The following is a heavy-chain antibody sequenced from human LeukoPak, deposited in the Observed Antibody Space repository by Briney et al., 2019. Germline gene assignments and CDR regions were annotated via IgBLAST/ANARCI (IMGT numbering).Heavy chain of an antibody. CDR3: AKDRYCSSTNCPYDY. J-gene: IGHJ4*02. D-gene: IGHD2-2*01. CDR2: ISVSDGST. Sequence: GGSLRLSCAASGFTSRDYTMNWVRQAPGKGLECVSGISVSDGSTYYADSVKGRFTMPRDNSNNMLFLQMNSLRAEDTAVYYCAKDRYCSSTNCPYDYWGQGTLVAVSS. V-gene: IGHV3-23*01. CDR1: GFTSRDYT.